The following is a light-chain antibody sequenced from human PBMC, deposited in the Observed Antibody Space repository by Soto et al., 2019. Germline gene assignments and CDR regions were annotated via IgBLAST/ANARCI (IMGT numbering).Light chain of an antibody. CDR3: SSYTSSSLHV. Sequence: QSALTQPASVYGSPGQSIAISCTGTSSDVGGYNYVSWYQQHPGKAPKLMIYDVSNRPSGVSNRFSGSESGNTASLTISGLQAEDEADYYCSSYTSSSLHVFGTGTKVTVL. CDR2: DVS. CDR1: SSDVGGYNY. V-gene: IGLV2-14*03. J-gene: IGLJ1*01.